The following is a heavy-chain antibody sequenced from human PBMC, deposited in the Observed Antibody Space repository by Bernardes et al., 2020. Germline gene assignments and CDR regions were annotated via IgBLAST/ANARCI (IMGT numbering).Heavy chain of an antibody. D-gene: IGHD3-16*01. V-gene: IGHV3-48*03. CDR2: ISSSGSTR. CDR3: AGGGATDY. J-gene: IGHJ4*02. Sequence: WGTLRLSCGASGFSFSSYEMNWVRQAPGKGLEWVSYISSSGSTRNYADSVKGRFTISRDNAKNSLYLQMNSLRAEDTAVYYCAGGGATDYWGQGTLVTVSS. CDR1: GFSFSSYE.